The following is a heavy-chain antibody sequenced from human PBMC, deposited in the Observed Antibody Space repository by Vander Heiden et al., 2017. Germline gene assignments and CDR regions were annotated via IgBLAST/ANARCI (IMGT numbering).Heavy chain of an antibody. CDR1: GFTFSTYG. V-gene: IGHV3-33*01. CDR3: ARDIGGSGIYRYDY. D-gene: IGHD3-10*01. CDR2: IWSDGSVN. Sequence: QVQLVESGGGVVRPGRSLRLPCAASGFTFSTYGMHWVRLAPGKGLEWVAVIWSDGSVNYNADSVKGRFTISRDESQSMLFLQMNSLRAEDTAIYYCARDIGGSGIYRYDYWGQGTLVTVSS. J-gene: IGHJ4*02.